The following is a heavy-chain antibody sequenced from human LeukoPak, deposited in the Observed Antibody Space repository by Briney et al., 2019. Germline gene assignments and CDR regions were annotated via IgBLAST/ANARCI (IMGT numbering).Heavy chain of an antibody. CDR3: AKDRYTPYCSSTSCPYGRDY. Sequence: GGSLRLSCAASGFTFSSYAMSWVRQAPGKGLEWVSAISSSGGSTYYADSVKGRFTISRDNSKITLYLQMNSLRAEDTAVYYCAKDRYTPYCSSTSCPYGRDYWGQGTLVTVSS. J-gene: IGHJ4*02. V-gene: IGHV3-23*01. CDR2: ISSSGGST. D-gene: IGHD2-2*01. CDR1: GFTFSSYA.